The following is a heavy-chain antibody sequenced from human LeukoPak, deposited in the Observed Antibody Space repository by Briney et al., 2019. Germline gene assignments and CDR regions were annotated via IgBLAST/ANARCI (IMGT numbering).Heavy chain of an antibody. J-gene: IGHJ5*02. CDR1: GGSISSGGYF. D-gene: IGHD3-22*01. V-gene: IGHV4-30-2*01. CDR3: ARRLLPNWFDP. CDR2: IYHSGST. Sequence: SQTLSLTCAVSGGSISSGGYFWSWIRQPPGKGLEWIGYIYHSGSTYYNPSLKSRVTISVDRSKNQFSLKLSSVTAADTAVYYCARRLLPNWFDPWGQGTVVTVSS.